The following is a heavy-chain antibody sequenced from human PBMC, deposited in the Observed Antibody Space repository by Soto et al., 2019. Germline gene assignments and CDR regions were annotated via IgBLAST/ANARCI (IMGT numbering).Heavy chain of an antibody. V-gene: IGHV4-59*01. CDR3: ARDFFSGGVFDI. CDR2: MYYSGST. D-gene: IGHD2-8*01. Sequence: ASETLSPTRPVSGGSISRLYLGLFRQPPGKGLEWIGYMYYSGSTNYNPSLKSRVTISVDTSKNQFSLKLSSVTAADTAVYYCARDFFSGGVFDIWGQGTMVTVSS. J-gene: IGHJ3*02. CDR1: GGSISRLY.